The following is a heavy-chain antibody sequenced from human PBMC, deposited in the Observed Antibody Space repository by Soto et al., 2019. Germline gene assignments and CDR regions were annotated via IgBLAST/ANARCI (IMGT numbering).Heavy chain of an antibody. CDR1: GGSISSGGYY. Sequence: SETLSLTCTVSGGSISSGGYYWSWIRQHPGKGLEWIGYIYYSGSTYYNPSLKSRVTISVDTSKNQFSLKLSSVTAADTAVYYCARDLDPFGDYSNWFDPWGQGTLVTVSS. CDR2: IYYSGST. CDR3: ARDLDPFGDYSNWFDP. J-gene: IGHJ5*02. V-gene: IGHV4-31*03. D-gene: IGHD3-3*01.